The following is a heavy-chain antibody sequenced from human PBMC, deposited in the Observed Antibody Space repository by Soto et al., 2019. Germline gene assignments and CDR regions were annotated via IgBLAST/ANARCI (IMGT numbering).Heavy chain of an antibody. D-gene: IGHD2-15*01. CDR2: ISAYNGNT. CDR1: GYTFTNFG. CDR3: ARGATPIDY. J-gene: IGHJ4*02. V-gene: IGHV1-18*01. Sequence: QVQLVQSGAEVKKPGASVKVSCKASGYTFTNFGISWVRQAPGQGLEWMGWISAYNGNTNYAQNFQGRVTMTTDTSKSTDDMELRSLRSHETAVYYCARGATPIDYWGQGTLVTVSS.